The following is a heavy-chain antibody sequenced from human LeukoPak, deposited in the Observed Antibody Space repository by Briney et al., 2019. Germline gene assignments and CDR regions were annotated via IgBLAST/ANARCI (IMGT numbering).Heavy chain of an antibody. CDR3: NPYSFGGLLYFDS. V-gene: IGHV3-15*01. Sequence: PGGSLRLSCAASGFTFSSYWMSWVRQVPGKGLEWVGRLRSKTDGGTTDYAAPVKGRFTISRDDSKNTLFLQMNSLKTDDTAVYYCNPYSFGGLLYFDSWGQGTLVTVSS. D-gene: IGHD3-10*01. CDR2: LRSKTDGGTT. CDR1: GFTFSSYW. J-gene: IGHJ4*02.